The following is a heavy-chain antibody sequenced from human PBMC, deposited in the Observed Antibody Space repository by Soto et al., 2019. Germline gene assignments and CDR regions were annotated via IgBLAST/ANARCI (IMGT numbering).Heavy chain of an antibody. CDR3: ARVYCSSTTCRLFGYYGMDV. J-gene: IGHJ6*02. Sequence: ASVKVSCKASGGTFSSYTISWVRQAPGQGLEWMGRIIPMVDIAKYAQKFQGRVTITADKSTSIAYMELSSLTYEDTAVYFCARVYCSSTTCRLFGYYGMDVWGQGTTVTVSS. CDR2: IIPMVDIA. V-gene: IGHV1-69*02. CDR1: GGTFSSYT. D-gene: IGHD2-2*01.